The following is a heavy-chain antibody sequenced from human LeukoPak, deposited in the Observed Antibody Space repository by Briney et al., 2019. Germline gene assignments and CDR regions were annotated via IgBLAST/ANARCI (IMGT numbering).Heavy chain of an antibody. J-gene: IGHJ4*02. CDR2: ISWNSGSI. CDR3: ARDGAGTMFDY. V-gene: IGHV3-9*01. D-gene: IGHD1-1*01. Sequence: GGSLRLSCAASGFTFDDYAMHWVRQAPGKDLEWVSGISWNSGSIGYADSVKGRFTISRDNAKNSLYLQMNSLRAEDTAVYYCARDGAGTMFDYWGQGTLVTVSS. CDR1: GFTFDDYA.